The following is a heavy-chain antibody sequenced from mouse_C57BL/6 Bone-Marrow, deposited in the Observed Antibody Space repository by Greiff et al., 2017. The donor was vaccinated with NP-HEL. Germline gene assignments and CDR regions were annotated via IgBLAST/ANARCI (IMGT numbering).Heavy chain of an antibody. Sequence: EVQRVESGEGLVKPGGSLKLSCAASGFTFSSYAMSWVRQTPEKRLEWVAYISSGGDYIYYADTVKGRFTISRDNARNTLYLQMSSLKSEDTAMYYCARDGAYYSNAWFAYWGQGTLVTVSA. CDR2: ISSGGDYI. CDR1: GFTFSSYA. CDR3: ARDGAYYSNAWFAY. D-gene: IGHD2-5*01. V-gene: IGHV5S21*01. J-gene: IGHJ3*01.